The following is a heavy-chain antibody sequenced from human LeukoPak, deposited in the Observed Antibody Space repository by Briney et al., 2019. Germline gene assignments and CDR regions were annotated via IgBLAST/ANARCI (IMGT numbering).Heavy chain of an antibody. J-gene: IGHJ4*02. Sequence: GGSLRLSCAGSGFSFSDGWMGWVRQAPGKGLEWVGRIKSKVDGGTTDYAAPVKGRFTISRDDSQNKLFLQMNSLEIGDTAVYYCAVERGGCSAVTCYAFNHWGQGTLVTVSS. V-gene: IGHV3-15*01. CDR1: GFSFSDGW. CDR3: AVERGGCSAVTCYAFNH. CDR2: IKSKVDGGTT. D-gene: IGHD2-15*01.